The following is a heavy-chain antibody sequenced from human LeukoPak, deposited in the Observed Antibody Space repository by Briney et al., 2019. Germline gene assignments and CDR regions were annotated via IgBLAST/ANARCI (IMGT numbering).Heavy chain of an antibody. CDR2: IWYDGSNK. CDR3: ARESPNDDSSGCSFDY. CDR1: GFTFSSYG. V-gene: IGHV3-33*01. D-gene: IGHD3-22*01. J-gene: IGHJ4*02. Sequence: GGSLRLSCAASGFTFSSYGMHWVRQAPGKGLEWVAVIWYDGSNKYYADSVKGRFTISRDNSKNTLYLQMNSLRAEDTAVYYCARESPNDDSSGCSFDYWGQGTLVTVSS.